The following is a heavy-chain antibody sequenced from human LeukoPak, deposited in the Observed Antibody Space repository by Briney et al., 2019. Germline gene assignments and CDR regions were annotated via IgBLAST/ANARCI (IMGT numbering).Heavy chain of an antibody. CDR1: GFTFSSYW. V-gene: IGHV3-7*01. CDR2: IKQDGSEK. J-gene: IGHJ6*03. D-gene: IGHD6-13*01. Sequence: GGSLRLSCAASGFTFSSYWMSWVRQAPGKGLEWVANIKQDGSEKYYVDSVKGRFTISRDNAKNSLYLQMNSLRAEDTAVYYCARNPSSWYGGRYYYYMDVWGKGTTVTVSS. CDR3: ARNPSSWYGGRYYYYMDV.